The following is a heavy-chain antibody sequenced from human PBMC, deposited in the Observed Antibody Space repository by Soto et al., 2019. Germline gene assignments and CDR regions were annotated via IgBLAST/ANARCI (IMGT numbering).Heavy chain of an antibody. CDR1: GFTFSNAW. Sequence: GGSLRLSCAASGFTFSNAWMNWVRQAPGKGLEWVGRIKSKTDGGTTDYAAPVKGRFTISRDDSKNTLYLQMNSLKTEDTAVYYCTTLYWRVDTAMATMGTFDYWGQGTLVTVSS. V-gene: IGHV3-15*07. D-gene: IGHD5-18*01. CDR3: TTLYWRVDTAMATMGTFDY. CDR2: IKSKTDGGTT. J-gene: IGHJ4*02.